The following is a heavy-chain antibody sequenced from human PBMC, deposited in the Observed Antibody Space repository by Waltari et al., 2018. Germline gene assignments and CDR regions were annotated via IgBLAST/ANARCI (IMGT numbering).Heavy chain of an antibody. CDR3: ARHYIATTGTRGYYFDY. D-gene: IGHD6-13*01. V-gene: IGHV5-51*01. CDR1: GYSFTNYW. J-gene: IGHJ4*02. CDR2: IYPGDSGT. Sequence: EVQLVQSGAEVKKPGESLKISCKGSGYSFTNYWIGWVLQMPGKGLEWMGIIYPGDSGTRYSPSFQGQVTISADKSISTAYLQWSSLKASDTAMYYCARHYIATTGTRGYYFDYWGQGTLVTVSS.